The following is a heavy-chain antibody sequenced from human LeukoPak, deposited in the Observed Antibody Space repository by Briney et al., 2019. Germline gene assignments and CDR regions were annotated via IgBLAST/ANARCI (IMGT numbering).Heavy chain of an antibody. Sequence: SVKVSCKASGGTFSSYAISWVRQAPGQGLEWMGRIIPILGIANYAQKFQGRVTITADKSTSTAYMELSSLRSEDTAVYYCALERYDILTGYPAAGDYWGQGTLVTVSS. D-gene: IGHD3-9*01. V-gene: IGHV1-69*04. J-gene: IGHJ4*02. CDR1: GGTFSSYA. CDR2: IIPILGIA. CDR3: ALERYDILTGYPAAGDY.